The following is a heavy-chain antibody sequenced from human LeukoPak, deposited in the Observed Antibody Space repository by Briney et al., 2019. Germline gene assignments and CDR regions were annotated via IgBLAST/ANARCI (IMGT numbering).Heavy chain of an antibody. J-gene: IGHJ6*02. CDR1: GFTFSDYY. CDR2: ISRGGSTT. D-gene: IGHD3-10*01. Sequence: GGSLRLSCAASGFTFSDYYTSWIRQAPGKGLEWVSYISRGGSTTYYADSVKGRFTISRDNAKNSLFLQTNSLRGEDTAVYYCARYYGSGFMDVWGQGTTVTVS. CDR3: ARYYGSGFMDV. V-gene: IGHV3-11*01.